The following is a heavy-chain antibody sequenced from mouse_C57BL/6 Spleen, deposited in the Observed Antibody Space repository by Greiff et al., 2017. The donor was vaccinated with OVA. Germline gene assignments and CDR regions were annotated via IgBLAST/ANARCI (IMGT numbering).Heavy chain of an antibody. CDR1: GYTFTGYW. J-gene: IGHJ4*01. D-gene: IGHD1-1*01. V-gene: IGHV1-9*01. CDR2: ILPGRGST. Sequence: QVQLQQSGAELMKPGDSVKLSCKATGYTFTGYWLEWVKQRPGHGLEWIGVILPGRGSTNYNEKFKGKATFTADTSSNTAYMQLSSLTTEDSAIYYCARYALYGSSPPCAMDYWGQGTSVTVSS. CDR3: ARYALYGSSPPCAMDY.